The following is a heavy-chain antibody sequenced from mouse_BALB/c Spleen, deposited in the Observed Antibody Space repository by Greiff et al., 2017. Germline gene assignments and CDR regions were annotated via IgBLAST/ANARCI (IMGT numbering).Heavy chain of an antibody. Sequence: VQLVESGPGLVAPSQSLSITCTVSGFSLTSYGVHWVRQPPGKGLEWLGMIWGDGSTDYNSALKSRLSISKDNSKSQVFLKMNSLQTDDTARYYCARNDYAWFAYWGQGTLVTVSA. CDR1: GFSLTSYG. CDR2: IWGDGST. J-gene: IGHJ3*01. CDR3: ARNDYAWFAY. V-gene: IGHV2-6-7*01. D-gene: IGHD2-4*01.